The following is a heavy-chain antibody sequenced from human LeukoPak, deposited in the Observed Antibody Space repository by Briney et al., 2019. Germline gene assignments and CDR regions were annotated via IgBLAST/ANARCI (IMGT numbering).Heavy chain of an antibody. CDR3: ARDLDGSLGGYFDY. CDR2: ISSNGGST. Sequence: PGGSLSLSCAASGFTFSYYAMHWVRQAPGKGLEYVSAISSNGGSTYYANSVKGRFTISRDNSKNTLYLQMGSLRAEDMAVYYCARDLDGSLGGYFDYWGQGTLVTVSS. J-gene: IGHJ4*02. D-gene: IGHD2-15*01. CDR1: GFTFSYYA. V-gene: IGHV3-64*01.